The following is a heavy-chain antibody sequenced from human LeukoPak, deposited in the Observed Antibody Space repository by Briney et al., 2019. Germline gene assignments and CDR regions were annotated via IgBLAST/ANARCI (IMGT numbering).Heavy chain of an antibody. Sequence: GESLKISCKGSGYSFTSYGISWVRQAPGQGLEWMGWISAYNGNTNYAQKLQGRVTMTTDTSTSTAYMELRSLRSDDTAVYYCARDSTPLQVASEDAFDLGPRDNGHRLF. J-gene: IGHJ3*01. D-gene: IGHD2-2*01. CDR3: ARDSTPLQVASEDAFD. CDR1: GYSFTSYG. V-gene: IGHV1-18*04. CDR2: ISAYNGNT.